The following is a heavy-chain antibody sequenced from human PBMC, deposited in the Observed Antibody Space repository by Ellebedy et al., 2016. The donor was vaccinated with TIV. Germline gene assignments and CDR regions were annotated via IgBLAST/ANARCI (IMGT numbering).Heavy chain of an antibody. Sequence: ASVKVSXXASGYTFTGYYMHWVRQAPGQGLEWMGWINPNSGGTNYAQKFQGRVTITADESTSTAYMELSSLRSEDTAVYYCAREMNYGDYSNDAFDIWGQGTMVTVSS. CDR2: INPNSGGT. J-gene: IGHJ3*02. V-gene: IGHV1-2*02. D-gene: IGHD4-17*01. CDR1: GYTFTGYY. CDR3: AREMNYGDYSNDAFDI.